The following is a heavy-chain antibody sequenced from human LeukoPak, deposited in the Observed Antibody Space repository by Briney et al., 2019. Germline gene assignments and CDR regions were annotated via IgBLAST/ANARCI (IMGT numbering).Heavy chain of an antibody. J-gene: IGHJ4*02. Sequence: ASVKVSCKASGYTFTGYYMHWVRQAPGQGLAWMGWINPNSGGTNYAQKFQGRVTMTRDTSLSTAYMELSRLRSDDTAVYYCARDMGSGGYDLDYWGQGTLVTVSS. CDR1: GYTFTGYY. CDR2: INPNSGGT. CDR3: ARDMGSGGYDLDY. V-gene: IGHV1-2*02. D-gene: IGHD5-12*01.